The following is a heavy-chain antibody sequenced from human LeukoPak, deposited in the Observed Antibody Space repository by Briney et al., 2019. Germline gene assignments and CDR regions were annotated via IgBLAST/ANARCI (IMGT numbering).Heavy chain of an antibody. CDR2: ISAYNGNT. CDR3: AKDSLSLNIAAAGISAFDI. Sequence: ASVKVSCKASGYTFTSYGISWVRQAPGQGLEWMGWISAYNGNTNYAQKLQGRVTMTTDTSTSTAYMELRSLRSDDTAVYYCAKDSLSLNIAAAGISAFDIWGQGTMVTVSS. J-gene: IGHJ3*02. D-gene: IGHD6-13*01. CDR1: GYTFTSYG. V-gene: IGHV1-18*01.